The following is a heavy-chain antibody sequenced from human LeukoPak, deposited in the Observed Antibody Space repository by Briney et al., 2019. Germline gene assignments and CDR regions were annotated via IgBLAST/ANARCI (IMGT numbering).Heavy chain of an antibody. Sequence: GGSLRLSCATSKFKFNNYGMTWVRQAPGKGLEWVAVISYDGSNKYYADSVKGRFTISRDNSKNTLYLQMNSLRAEDTAVYYCAKDVEIFGGALIYWGQGTLVTVSS. J-gene: IGHJ4*02. CDR2: ISYDGSNK. V-gene: IGHV3-30*18. CDR1: KFKFNNYG. CDR3: AKDVEIFGGALIY. D-gene: IGHD1-26*01.